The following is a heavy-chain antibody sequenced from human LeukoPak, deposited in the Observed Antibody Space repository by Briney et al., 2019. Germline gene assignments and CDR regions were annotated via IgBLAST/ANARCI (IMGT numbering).Heavy chain of an antibody. CDR2: ISSSSSYI. CDR3: ARVTAAVAQGGFDY. Sequence: GGSLRLSCAASGFTFSSYAMSWVRQAPGKGLEWVSSISSSSSYIYYADSVKGRFTISRDNSKNTLYLQMNSLRAEDTAVYYCARVTAAVAQGGFDYWGQGTLVTVSS. CDR1: GFTFSSYA. D-gene: IGHD6-19*01. V-gene: IGHV3-21*01. J-gene: IGHJ4*02.